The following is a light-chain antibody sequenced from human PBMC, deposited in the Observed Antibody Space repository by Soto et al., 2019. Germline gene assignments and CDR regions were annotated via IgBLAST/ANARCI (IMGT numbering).Light chain of an antibody. CDR3: QQYNNWPPLT. CDR2: DAS. J-gene: IGKJ4*01. CDR1: HFIGSN. V-gene: IGKV3-15*01. Sequence: MTQSPATLSVSPGERATLSCRASHFIGSNLAWYQHKPGEAPRLLIYDASSRATGIPARFSGSASGTEFSLTISSLPSEDFAIYDCQQYNNWPPLTFGGGTKVEIK.